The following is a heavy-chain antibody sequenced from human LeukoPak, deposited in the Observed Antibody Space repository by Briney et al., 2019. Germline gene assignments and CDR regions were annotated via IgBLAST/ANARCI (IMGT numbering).Heavy chain of an antibody. D-gene: IGHD6-13*01. V-gene: IGHV4-4*09. Sequence: KPSETLSLTCTVSGGSIRSYYWSWIRQPPGKGLEWIGYIYTSGSTNYNPSLKTRVTMSIDTSKNQFSLKLSSVTAADTAVYYCARLAGPPSITTAGYFDYWGQGTLVTVSS. CDR3: ARLAGPPSITTAGYFDY. CDR2: IYTSGST. CDR1: GGSIRSYY. J-gene: IGHJ4*02.